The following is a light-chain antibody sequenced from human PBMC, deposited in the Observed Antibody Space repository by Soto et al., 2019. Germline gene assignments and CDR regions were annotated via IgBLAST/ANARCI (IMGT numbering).Light chain of an antibody. CDR2: YAS. CDR3: QQYGSSPPMYT. CDR1: QSVASRA. Sequence: IVLTQSPGTLSLSPGERATLSCRASQSVASRALAWYQQKPGQAPRLLLYYASKRATGIPDRFSGSGSGTDFTLTISRLEPEDFAGYYCQQYGSSPPMYTFGQGTKLEIK. V-gene: IGKV3-20*01. J-gene: IGKJ2*01.